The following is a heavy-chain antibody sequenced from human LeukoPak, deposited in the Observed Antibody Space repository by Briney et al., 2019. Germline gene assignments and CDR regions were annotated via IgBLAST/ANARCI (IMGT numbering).Heavy chain of an antibody. CDR3: ARVNYDILTGQNWFDP. CDR2: IYHSGST. V-gene: IGHV4-30-2*01. J-gene: IGHJ5*02. Sequence: SETLSLTCAVSGGSISSGGYSWSWIRQPPGKGLEWIGYIYHSGSTYYNPSLKSRVTISVDRSKNQFSLKLSSVTAADTALYYCARVNYDILTGQNWFDPWGQGTLVTVSS. CDR1: GGSISSGGYS. D-gene: IGHD3-9*01.